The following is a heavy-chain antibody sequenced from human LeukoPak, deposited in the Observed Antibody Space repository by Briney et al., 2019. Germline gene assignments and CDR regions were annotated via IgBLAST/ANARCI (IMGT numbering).Heavy chain of an antibody. CDR1: GGSISSYY. J-gene: IGHJ3*02. CDR3: ARSYCGGGSCSAFGI. D-gene: IGHD2-15*01. V-gene: IGHV4-59*01. CDR2: IYYSGNT. Sequence: SETLSLTCTVSGGSISSYYWSWIRQPPGKGLEWIGYIYYSGNTNYNPSLESRVTISVDTSKNQFSLRLSSVTAADTAVYYCARSYCGGGSCSAFGIWGQGTMVTVSS.